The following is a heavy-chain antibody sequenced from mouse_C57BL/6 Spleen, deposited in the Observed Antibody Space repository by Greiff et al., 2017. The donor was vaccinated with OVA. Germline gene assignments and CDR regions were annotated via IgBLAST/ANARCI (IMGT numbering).Heavy chain of an antibody. D-gene: IGHD2-5*01. CDR3: ARGGSNYAHYYAMDY. V-gene: IGHV5-4*03. J-gene: IGHJ4*01. CDR2: ISDGGSYT. Sequence: EVMLVESGGGLVKPGGSLKLSCAASGFTFSSYAMSWVRQTPEKRLEWVATISDGGSYTYYPDNVKGRFTISRDNAKNNLYLQMSHLKSEDTAMYYCARGGSNYAHYYAMDYWGQGTSVTVSS. CDR1: GFTFSSYA.